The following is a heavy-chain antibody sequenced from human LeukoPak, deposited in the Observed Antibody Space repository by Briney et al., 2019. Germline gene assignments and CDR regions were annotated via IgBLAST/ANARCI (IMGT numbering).Heavy chain of an antibody. V-gene: IGHV3-30*02. J-gene: IGHJ6*03. Sequence: GGSLRLSRAASGFTFSSYGMHWVRQAPGKGLEWVAFIRYDGSNKYYADSVKGRFTISRDNSKNTLYLQMNSLRAEDTAVYYCARGVVVIARPYYYMDVWGKGTTVTVSS. CDR1: GFTFSSYG. CDR2: IRYDGSNK. D-gene: IGHD2-21*01. CDR3: ARGVVVIARPYYYMDV.